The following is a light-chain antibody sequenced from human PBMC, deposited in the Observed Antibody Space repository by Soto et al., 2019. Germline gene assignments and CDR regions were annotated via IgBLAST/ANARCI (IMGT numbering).Light chain of an antibody. J-gene: IGLJ1*01. CDR3: QSYDKRLSASV. V-gene: IGLV1-40*01. Sequence: QSVLAQPPSVSGAPGQRVTISCSGTSSSIGAGYEVHWYHQLPGTAPKLVVSGNGNRPSGVPDRLSASKTGTSASLAISGFQAEDEGHYYCQSYDKRLSASVFGTGTKVTVL. CDR1: SSSIGAGYE. CDR2: GNG.